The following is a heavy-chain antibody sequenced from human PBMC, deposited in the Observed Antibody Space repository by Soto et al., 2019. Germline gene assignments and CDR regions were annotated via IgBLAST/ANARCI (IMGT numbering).Heavy chain of an antibody. CDR3: AKTANGWFSAFDI. CDR2: ISGSGGTT. CDR1: GFTFSSYA. Sequence: EVQLLESGGGLVQPGGSLRLSCAASGFTFSSYAMSWVRQAPGKGLEWVSAISGSGGTTYYADSVKGRFTFSRDNSKNTLYMQMNSLRAEETAVYYCAKTANGWFSAFDIWGPGTMVTVSS. V-gene: IGHV3-23*01. J-gene: IGHJ3*02. D-gene: IGHD6-19*01.